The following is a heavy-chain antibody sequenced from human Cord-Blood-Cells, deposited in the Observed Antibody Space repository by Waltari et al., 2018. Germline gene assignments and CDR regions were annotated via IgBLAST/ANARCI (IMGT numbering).Heavy chain of an antibody. D-gene: IGHD4-17*01. Sequence: QVQLVQSGAEVKKPGSSVKVSGKASGGTFSSYAISWVRQAPGQGLEWMGGIIPIFGTANYAQKFRGRVTITADESTSTAYMELSSLRSEDTAVYYCARDRVADYGDYWFDPWGQGTLVTVSS. J-gene: IGHJ5*02. CDR3: ARDRVADYGDYWFDP. CDR1: GGTFSSYA. V-gene: IGHV1-69*01. CDR2: IIPIFGTA.